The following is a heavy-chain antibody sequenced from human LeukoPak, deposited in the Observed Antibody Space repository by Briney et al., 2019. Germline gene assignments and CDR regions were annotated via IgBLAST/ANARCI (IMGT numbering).Heavy chain of an antibody. J-gene: IGHJ3*02. CDR3: ARHQKDSYDSIFHAFEI. CDR2: LYHSGKT. CDR1: GGSTSSYY. D-gene: IGHD3-22*01. V-gene: IGHV4-59*03. Sequence: SETLSLTCAVSGGSTSSYYRSWIRQPPGRGLEWIGCLYHSGKTIYNPSLKSRVTISVDTSKNQFSLMLNSVTAADTATYYCARHQKDSYDSIFHAFEIWGQGTMATVSS.